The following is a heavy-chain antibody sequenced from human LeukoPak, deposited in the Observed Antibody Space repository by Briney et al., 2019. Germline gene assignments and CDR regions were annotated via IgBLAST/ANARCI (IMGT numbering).Heavy chain of an antibody. CDR2: IYYSGST. V-gene: IGHV4-34*01. Sequence: PSETLSLTCAVYGGSFSGYDWSWIRQPPGKGLEWIGYIYYSGSTYYNPSLKSRVTISVDTSKNQFSLKLSSVTAADTAVYYCARLQLGGEVDYWGQGTLVTVSS. D-gene: IGHD6-6*01. CDR3: ARLQLGGEVDY. CDR1: GGSFSGYD. J-gene: IGHJ4*02.